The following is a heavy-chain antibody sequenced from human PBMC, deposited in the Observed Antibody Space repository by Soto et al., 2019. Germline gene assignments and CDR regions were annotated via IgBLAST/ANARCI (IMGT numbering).Heavy chain of an antibody. J-gene: IGHJ5*02. CDR2: IFYSGST. V-gene: IGHV4-39*01. Sequence: QLQLQESGPGLVKPSETLSLTCTVSGGSISSSSFHWGWIRQPPGKRLEWIGSIFYSGSTYYSPSPKSRVTISVDTSKNQFSLKLSSVTAADTAVYYCARRERAAGTDWWFDPWGQGTLVTVSS. D-gene: IGHD6-13*01. CDR3: ARRERAAGTDWWFDP. CDR1: GGSISSSSFH.